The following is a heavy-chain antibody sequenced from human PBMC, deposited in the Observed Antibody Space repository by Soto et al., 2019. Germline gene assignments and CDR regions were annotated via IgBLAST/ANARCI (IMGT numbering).Heavy chain of an antibody. Sequence: GGSLRLSCAASGFTFSNAWMSWVRQAPGKGLEWVGHIKSKTDGGTTDYAAPVKGRFTISRDDSKNTLYLQMNSLKTEDTAVYYCTTQSYSSGWYTMYYFDYWGQGTLVTVSS. V-gene: IGHV3-15*01. CDR3: TTQSYSSGWYTMYYFDY. J-gene: IGHJ4*02. CDR1: GFTFSNAW. D-gene: IGHD6-19*01. CDR2: IKSKTDGGTT.